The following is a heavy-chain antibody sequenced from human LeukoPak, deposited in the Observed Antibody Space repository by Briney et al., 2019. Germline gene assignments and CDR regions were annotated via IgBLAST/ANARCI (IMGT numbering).Heavy chain of an antibody. CDR2: IYYSGST. Sequence: SETLSLTCTVSGGSISSYYWSWIRQPPGKGLEWIGYIYYSGSTNYNPSLKSRVTISVDTSKNQFSLKLSSVTAADTAVYYCAVPKNSYGLDCWGQGTLVTVSS. CDR3: AVPKNSYGLDC. D-gene: IGHD5-18*01. CDR1: GGSISSYY. V-gene: IGHV4-59*12. J-gene: IGHJ4*02.